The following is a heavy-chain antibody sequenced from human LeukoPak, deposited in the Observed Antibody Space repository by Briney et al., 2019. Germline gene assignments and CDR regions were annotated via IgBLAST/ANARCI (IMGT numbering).Heavy chain of an antibody. CDR1: GFSFSSYW. Sequence: GGSLRLSCAASGFSFSSYWMSWVRQAPGKRLEWVANIKEDGSEKYYVDSVKGRFTISRDNAKKSLYLQMNSLRAEETAVYYCAGRPGGYYDSNGILEYFDYWGQGILVTVSS. J-gene: IGHJ4*02. CDR2: IKEDGSEK. V-gene: IGHV3-7*01. CDR3: AGRPGGYYDSNGILEYFDY. D-gene: IGHD3-22*01.